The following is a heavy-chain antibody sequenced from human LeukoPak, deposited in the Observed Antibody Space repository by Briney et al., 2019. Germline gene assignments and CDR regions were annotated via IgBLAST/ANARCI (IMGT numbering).Heavy chain of an antibody. CDR2: ISFDGSDK. CDR1: GFTFSSYA. CDR3: ARGSISAAGTPLYYYYYYGMDV. Sequence: GGSLRLSCAASGFTFSSYAMHWVRQAPGKGLEWVAVISFDGSDKYYADSVKGRFTISRDNSKNTLYLQMNSLRAEDTAVYYCARGSISAAGTPLYYYYYYGMDVWGQGTTVTVSS. D-gene: IGHD6-13*01. J-gene: IGHJ6*02. V-gene: IGHV3-30-3*01.